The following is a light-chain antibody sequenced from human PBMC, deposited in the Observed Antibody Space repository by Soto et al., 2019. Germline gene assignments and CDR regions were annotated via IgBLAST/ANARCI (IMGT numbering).Light chain of an antibody. Sequence: QSALTQPASVAGSPGQTITISCTGTSSNVGGYNLVSWYQQHPGKAPKLMIYEGSKRPSGVSNRFSGSKSGNTASLTISGLQAEEEADYYCCSYAGSSTHYVFGTGTKLTVL. J-gene: IGLJ1*01. CDR3: CSYAGSSTHYV. V-gene: IGLV2-23*01. CDR1: SSNVGGYNL. CDR2: EGS.